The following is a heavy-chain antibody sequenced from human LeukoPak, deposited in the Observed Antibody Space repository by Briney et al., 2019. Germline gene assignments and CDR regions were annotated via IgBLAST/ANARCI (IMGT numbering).Heavy chain of an antibody. CDR2: IIPIFGTA. Sequence: ASVTVSCKASGGTFSSYAISWVRQAPRQGLEWMGGIIPIFGTANYAQKFQGRVTITADESTSTAYMELSSLRSEDTAVYYCASGHYDSSGISLAALYGNAFDIWGQGTMVTVSS. D-gene: IGHD3-22*01. J-gene: IGHJ3*02. CDR3: ASGHYDSSGISLAALYGNAFDI. CDR1: GGTFSSYA. V-gene: IGHV1-69*13.